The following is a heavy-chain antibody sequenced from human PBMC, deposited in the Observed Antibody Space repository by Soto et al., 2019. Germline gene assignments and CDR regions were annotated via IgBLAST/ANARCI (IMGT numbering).Heavy chain of an antibody. CDR2: ISAYNGNT. CDR3: ARHLYGPFDY. D-gene: IGHD3-10*01. CDR1: RYTFTRYC. V-gene: IGHV1-18*01. Sequence: GSVKVSCKAYRYTFTRYCIRWVRQPPGQGLEWMGWISAYNGNTNYAQKLQGRVTMTTDTSTSTAYMELRSLRSDDTAVYYCARHLYGPFDYWGQRTLVPVFS. J-gene: IGHJ4*02.